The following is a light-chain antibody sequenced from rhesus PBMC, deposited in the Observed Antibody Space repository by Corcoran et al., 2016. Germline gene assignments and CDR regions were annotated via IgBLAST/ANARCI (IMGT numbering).Light chain of an antibody. J-gene: IGKJ2*01. V-gene: IGKV1-22*01. Sequence: DIQMTQSPSALSAAVGDTVTITCRASQSISSWLAWYQQKPGKAPKLLIYTASPLQSGVPSRFSGSGSGTDFTLTISSLQSEDFATYFCQQYSSSPYSFGQGTKVEIK. CDR2: TAS. CDR3: QQYSSSPYS. CDR1: QSISSW.